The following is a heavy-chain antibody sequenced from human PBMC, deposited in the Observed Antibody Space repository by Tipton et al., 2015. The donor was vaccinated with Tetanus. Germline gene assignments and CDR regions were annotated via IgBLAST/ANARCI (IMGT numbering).Heavy chain of an antibody. CDR3: ASTGYYDSAGFPY. D-gene: IGHD3-22*01. CDR2: INTSGSS. Sequence: TLSLTCTGSGDSIRDYYWNWIRQPAGKGLEWIGRINTSGSSNYNPSLKSRLAMSVDMSKNQFSLKLKSVTAADTAVYFCASTGYYDSAGFPYWGPGTLVTVSS. J-gene: IGHJ4*02. CDR1: GDSIRDYY. V-gene: IGHV4-4*07.